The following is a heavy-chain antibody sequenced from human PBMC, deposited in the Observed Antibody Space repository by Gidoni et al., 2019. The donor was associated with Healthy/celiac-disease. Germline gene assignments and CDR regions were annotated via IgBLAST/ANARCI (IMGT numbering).Heavy chain of an antibody. D-gene: IGHD1-20*01. Sequence: EVQLVESGGGLVKPGGSLRLSCAASGFTFSSYSMNWVRQAPGKGLEWVSSISSSSSYIYYADSVKGRFTISRDNAKNSLYLQMNSLRAEDTAEYYCARDYARGIAGNWFDPWGQGTLVTVSS. J-gene: IGHJ5*02. CDR2: ISSSSSYI. CDR3: ARDYARGIAGNWFDP. CDR1: GFTFSSYS. V-gene: IGHV3-21*01.